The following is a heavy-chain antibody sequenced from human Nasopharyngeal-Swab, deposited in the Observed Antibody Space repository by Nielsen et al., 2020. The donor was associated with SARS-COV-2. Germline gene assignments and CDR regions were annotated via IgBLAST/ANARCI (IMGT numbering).Heavy chain of an antibody. V-gene: IGHV3-7*03. CDR3: AKGYGSGSYPDSLDV. CDR1: GFTFSSYW. D-gene: IGHD3-10*01. Sequence: GESLKISCAASGFTFSSYWMSWVRQAPGKGLEWVANIKQDGSEKYYVDSVKGRFTISRDNAKNTLYLQMNSLRAEDTAVYYCAKGYGSGSYPDSLDVWGKGTTVTVSS. J-gene: IGHJ6*04. CDR2: IKQDGSEK.